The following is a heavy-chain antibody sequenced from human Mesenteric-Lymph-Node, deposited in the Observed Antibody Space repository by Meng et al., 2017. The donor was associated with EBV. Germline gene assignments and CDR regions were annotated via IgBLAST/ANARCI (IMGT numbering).Heavy chain of an antibody. Sequence: HLQLQESGPGLVKPSETLSLTCTVSGGSISSSSYYWGWIRQPPGKGLEWIGSIYYSGSTYYNPSLKSRVTISVDTSKNQFSLKLSSVTAADTAIYYCARDDNYGEGISWGQGTLVTVSS. CDR1: GGSISSSSYY. J-gene: IGHJ5*02. CDR2: IYYSGST. CDR3: ARDDNYGEGIS. D-gene: IGHD4-17*01. V-gene: IGHV4-39*07.